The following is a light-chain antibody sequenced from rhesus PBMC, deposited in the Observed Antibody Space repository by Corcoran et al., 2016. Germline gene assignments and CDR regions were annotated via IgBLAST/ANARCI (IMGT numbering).Light chain of an antibody. CDR1: QSVSSY. J-gene: IGKJ2*01. Sequence: EIVMTQSPATLSLSPGERATLSCRASQSVSSYVAWYQQKPEQAPRLLIYGASRRDTGIPDRVRGSGSETDFTLTISSLEPEDFAVYYCQQYSNWPHSFGQGTKVELK. CDR2: GAS. CDR3: QQYSNWPHS. V-gene: IGKV3S9*01.